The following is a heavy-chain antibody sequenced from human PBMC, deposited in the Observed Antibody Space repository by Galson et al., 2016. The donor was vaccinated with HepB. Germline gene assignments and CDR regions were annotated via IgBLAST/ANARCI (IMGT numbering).Heavy chain of an antibody. CDR3: ARDVIPGIAAAGFDP. V-gene: IGHV1-18*01. Sequence: SVKVSCKASGYNFASYGINWVRQAPGQGLEWMGWISTYTGNTNYAERLQDKVTMTTDTSTSTAYMELRSLRSDDTAGYYCARDVIPGIAAAGFDPWGQGTLVIVSS. CDR1: GYNFASYG. D-gene: IGHD6-13*01. CDR2: ISTYTGNT. J-gene: IGHJ5*02.